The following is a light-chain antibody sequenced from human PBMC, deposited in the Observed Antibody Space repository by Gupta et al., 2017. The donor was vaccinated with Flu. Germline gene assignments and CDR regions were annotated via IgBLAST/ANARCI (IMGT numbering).Light chain of an antibody. J-gene: IGKJ1*01. Sequence: DLQMTQSPSSLSASVGDRVTIACRASQTIITYLNWYQQKPGKAPQLLMYAASSLQSGVPSRFSGGGSGTHFTLTISSLLPEDSATYYCQQSYSTPWTFGQGTKVEIK. CDR2: AAS. V-gene: IGKV1-39*01. CDR3: QQSYSTPWT. CDR1: QTIITY.